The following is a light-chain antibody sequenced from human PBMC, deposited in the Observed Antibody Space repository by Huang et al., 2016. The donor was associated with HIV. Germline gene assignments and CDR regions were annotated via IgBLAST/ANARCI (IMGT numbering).Light chain of an antibody. Sequence: DIQMTQSPSTLSASVGDRVTITCRASQSITTWLAWYQQKPWKAPKLLISKASNLQNGVPSRFRGSGSGTEFTLTISGLQPDDFATYYCQQLNSYSYTFGQGTKVELK. V-gene: IGKV1-5*03. CDR3: QQLNSYSYT. J-gene: IGKJ2*01. CDR2: KAS. CDR1: QSITTW.